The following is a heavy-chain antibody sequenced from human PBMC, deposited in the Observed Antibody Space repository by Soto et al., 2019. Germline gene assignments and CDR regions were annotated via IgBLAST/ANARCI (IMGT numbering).Heavy chain of an antibody. Sequence: TGPTLVNPTQTLTLTCTFSGFSLSTSGLDVGSLRQPPGQALEWLALIYWDDDKRYSPSLRSRLTINKDTSKNQVVLTMTNMDPVDTATYYCIQSRCGGDCLQSYASHYYYGMDVWGQGT. D-gene: IGHD2-21*02. CDR2: IYWDDDK. CDR1: GFSLSTSGLD. V-gene: IGHV2-5*02. CDR3: IQSRCGGDCLQSYASHYYYGMDV. J-gene: IGHJ6*02.